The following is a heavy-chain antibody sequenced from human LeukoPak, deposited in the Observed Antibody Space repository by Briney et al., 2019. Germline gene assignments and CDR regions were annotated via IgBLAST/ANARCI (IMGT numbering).Heavy chain of an antibody. V-gene: IGHV4-4*07. CDR1: GGSISSYY. D-gene: IGHD1-26*01. Sequence: PSETLSLTCTVSGGSISSYYWSWIRQPAGKGLEWIGRIYTSGSTNYNPSLKSRVTISVDTSKNQFSLKLSSVTAADTAVYYCARGKVGATTTPHYYYYYMDVWGKGTTVTVSS. CDR2: IYTSGST. J-gene: IGHJ6*03. CDR3: ARGKVGATTTPHYYYYYMDV.